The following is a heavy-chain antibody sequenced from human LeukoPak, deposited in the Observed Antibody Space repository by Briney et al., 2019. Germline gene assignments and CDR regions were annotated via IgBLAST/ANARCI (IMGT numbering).Heavy chain of an antibody. CDR2: ISYDGSNK. V-gene: IGHV3-30*18. Sequence: GGSLRLSCAASGFTFSSYGMHWVRQAPGKGLEWLAVISYDGSNKYYADSVKGRFTISRDNSKNTLYLQMNSLRAEDTAVYYCAKDDQYSSYARQLFDYWGRGTLVTVSS. J-gene: IGHJ4*02. D-gene: IGHD4-11*01. CDR3: AKDDQYSSYARQLFDY. CDR1: GFTFSSYG.